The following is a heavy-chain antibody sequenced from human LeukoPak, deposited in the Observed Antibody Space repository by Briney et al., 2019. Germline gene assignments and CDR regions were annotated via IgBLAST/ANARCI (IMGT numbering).Heavy chain of an antibody. V-gene: IGHV3-30-3*02. D-gene: IGHD4-17*01. CDR3: AKSDYGYYFDY. J-gene: IGHJ4*02. CDR2: ISYDGSNK. Sequence: PGGSLRLSCAASGFTFSSYAMHWVRQAPGKGLEWVAVISYDGSNKYYADSVKGRFTISRDNSKNTLYLQMNSLRVEDTALYYCAKSDYGYYFDYWGQGTPVTVSS. CDR1: GFTFSSYA.